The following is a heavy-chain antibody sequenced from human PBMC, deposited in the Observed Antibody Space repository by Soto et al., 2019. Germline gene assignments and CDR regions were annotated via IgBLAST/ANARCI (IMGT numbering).Heavy chain of an antibody. CDR3: ASSYSTSWYWFDS. J-gene: IGHJ5*01. D-gene: IGHD6-13*01. CDR2: IFSNDEK. Sequence: QVTVKESGPVLVKPTETLTLTCTVSGFSLSNAGLGVSWIRQPPGKALEWLAHIFSNDEKSYSTSLKSRLTISXAXXKSHVVLTMTTMDPVDTATYYCASSYSTSWYWFDSWGQGTLVTVSS. V-gene: IGHV2-26*01. CDR1: GFSLSNAGLG.